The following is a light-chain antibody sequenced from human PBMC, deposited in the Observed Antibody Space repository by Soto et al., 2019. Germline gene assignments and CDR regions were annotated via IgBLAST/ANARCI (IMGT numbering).Light chain of an antibody. CDR1: SSNIGSNT. J-gene: IGLJ2*01. CDR2: STN. V-gene: IGLV1-44*01. CDR3: AAWDDSLNGVV. Sequence: QSVLTQPPSASGTPGQRGTISCSGSSSNIGSNTVNWYQQLPGTAPKLLIYSTNHRPSGVPDRFSGSKSVTSASLAISGLQSEDEADYYCAAWDDSLNGVVFGGGTQLTVL.